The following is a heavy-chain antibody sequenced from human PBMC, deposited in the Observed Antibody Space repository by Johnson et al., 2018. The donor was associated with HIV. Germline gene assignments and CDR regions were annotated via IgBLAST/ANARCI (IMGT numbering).Heavy chain of an antibody. D-gene: IGHD2-2*01. V-gene: IGHV3-NL1*01. CDR3: AKVRWDIVVVPAGIESDAFDI. J-gene: IGHJ3*02. Sequence: QVQLVESGGDLVQPGGSLILSCAASGFTFSSYGMHWVRQAPGKGLEWVSVIYRGGSTYYADSVKGRFTISSDNSKNTLYLQMNSLRAEDTAVYYCAKVRWDIVVVPAGIESDAFDIWGQGTMVTVSS. CDR1: GFTFSSYG. CDR2: IYRGGST.